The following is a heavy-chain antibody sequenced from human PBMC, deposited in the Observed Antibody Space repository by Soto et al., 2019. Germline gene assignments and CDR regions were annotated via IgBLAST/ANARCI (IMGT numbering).Heavy chain of an antibody. Sequence: PSETLSLTCTVSGGSISSSSYYWGWIRQPPGKGLEWIGSIYYSGSTYYNPSLKSRVTISVDTSKSQFSLKLSSVTAADTAVYYCARQRYCSSTSCYADLDYWGQGTLVTVSS. CDR2: IYYSGST. CDR3: ARQRYCSSTSCYADLDY. CDR1: GGSISSSSYY. J-gene: IGHJ4*02. V-gene: IGHV4-39*01. D-gene: IGHD2-2*01.